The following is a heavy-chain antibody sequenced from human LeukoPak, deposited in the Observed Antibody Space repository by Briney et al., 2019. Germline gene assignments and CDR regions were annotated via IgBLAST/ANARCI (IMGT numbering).Heavy chain of an antibody. CDR2: MSGSGGST. D-gene: IGHD1-26*01. CDR3: AKASIVGGYFDN. Sequence: GGSLRLSCAASGFTFSSYAMSWVRQTPGKELEWVSTMSGSGGSTYYADSVKGRFTISRDNSKNTLFLQMNSLRDEDTATYYCAKASIVGGYFDNWGQGILVTVSS. J-gene: IGHJ4*02. CDR1: GFTFSSYA. V-gene: IGHV3-23*01.